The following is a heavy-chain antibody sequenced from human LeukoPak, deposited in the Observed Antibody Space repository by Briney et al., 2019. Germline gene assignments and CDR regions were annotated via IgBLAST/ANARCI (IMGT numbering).Heavy chain of an antibody. D-gene: IGHD1-26*01. V-gene: IGHV3-30*02. CDR3: AKEVVLVGADPRFDY. CDR1: GFTFSSYG. CDR2: IRYDGSNK. Sequence: GGSLRLSCAASGFTFSSYGMHWVRQAPGKGLEWVAFIRYDGSNKYYADSVKGRFTISRDNSKNTLYLQMNSLRAEDTAVYYCAKEVVLVGADPRFDYWGQGTLVTVSS. J-gene: IGHJ4*02.